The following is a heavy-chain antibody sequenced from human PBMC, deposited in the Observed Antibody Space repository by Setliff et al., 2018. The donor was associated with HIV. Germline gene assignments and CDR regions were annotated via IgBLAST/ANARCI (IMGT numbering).Heavy chain of an antibody. Sequence: PSETLSLTCAVYGESFNTYFWSWIRQPPGKGLEWIGQINHSGSTNYNPSLRSRVTISIGTSKNQFSLKLSSVTAADTAVYYCARELRAMVVRIFDYWGQGTLVTVSS. CDR2: INHSGST. D-gene: IGHD5-18*01. CDR3: ARELRAMVVRIFDY. J-gene: IGHJ4*02. V-gene: IGHV4-34*01. CDR1: GESFNTYF.